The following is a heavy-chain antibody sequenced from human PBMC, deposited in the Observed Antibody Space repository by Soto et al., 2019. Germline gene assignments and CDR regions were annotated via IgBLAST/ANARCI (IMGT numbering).Heavy chain of an antibody. CDR1: GGTFSSYA. V-gene: IGHV1-69*13. J-gene: IGHJ6*02. Sequence: SVQVSCKASGGTFSSYAISWVRQAPGQGLEWMGGIIPIFGTANYAQKFQGRVTITADESTSTAYMELSSLRSEDTAVYYCARGVVRAYYYGMDVWGQGTTVTVSS. CDR2: IIPIFGTA. CDR3: ARGVVRAYYYGMDV. D-gene: IGHD2-15*01.